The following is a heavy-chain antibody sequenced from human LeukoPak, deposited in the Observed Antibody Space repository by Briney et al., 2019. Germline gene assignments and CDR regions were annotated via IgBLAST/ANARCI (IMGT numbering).Heavy chain of an antibody. CDR3: ARVGSSWQPYYYYYMDV. V-gene: IGHV3-23*01. Sequence: PGGSLRLSCAASGFTFSSYAMNWVRQAPGKGLEWVSGISGSGGSTYYADSVKGRFTISRDNSKDTLYLQMGSLRAEDMAVYYCARVGSSWQPYYYYYMDVWGKGTTVTVSS. CDR1: GFTFSSYA. J-gene: IGHJ6*03. CDR2: ISGSGGST. D-gene: IGHD6-13*01.